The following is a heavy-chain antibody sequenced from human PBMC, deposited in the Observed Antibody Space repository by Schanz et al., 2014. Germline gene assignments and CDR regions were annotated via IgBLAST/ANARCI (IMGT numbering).Heavy chain of an antibody. D-gene: IGHD3-3*01. V-gene: IGHV1-2*06. CDR1: GYTFTNHY. Sequence: QVQLVQSGVEVKKPGASVKVSCKASGYTFTNHYLHWVRQAPGQGLEWMGRISPSSGGTNYAQNFQGRVTMTKDTSINTVYMELSTLTSDDTAVYYCARESVSRTRLFDPWGQGTLVTVSS. J-gene: IGHJ5*02. CDR3: ARESVSRTRLFDP. CDR2: ISPSSGGT.